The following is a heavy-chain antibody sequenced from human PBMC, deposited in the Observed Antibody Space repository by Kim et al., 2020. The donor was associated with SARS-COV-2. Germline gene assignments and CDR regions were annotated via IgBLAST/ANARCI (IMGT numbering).Heavy chain of an antibody. CDR1: GGSFSGYY. Sequence: SETLSLTCAVYGGSFSGYYWSWIRQPPGKGLEWIGEINHSGSTNYNPSLKSRVTISVDTSKNQFSLKLSSVTAADTAVYYCARGLWPVRDAVYYYYGMDVWGQGTTVTVSS. D-gene: IGHD3-10*01. V-gene: IGHV4-34*01. J-gene: IGHJ6*02. CDR3: ARGLWPVRDAVYYYYGMDV. CDR2: INHSGST.